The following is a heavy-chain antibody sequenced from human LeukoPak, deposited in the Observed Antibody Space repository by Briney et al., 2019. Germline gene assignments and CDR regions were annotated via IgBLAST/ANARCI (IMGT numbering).Heavy chain of an antibody. V-gene: IGHV3-23*01. D-gene: IGHD3-22*01. Sequence: GGTLRLSCAASGFTFSSYGMSWVRQAPGKGLEWVSAISGSGGSTYYADSVKGRFTISRDNSKNTLYLQMNSLRAEDTAVYYCARVRVAYYYDSSGYRDAFDIWGQGTMVTVSS. CDR2: ISGSGGST. CDR3: ARVRVAYYYDSSGYRDAFDI. J-gene: IGHJ3*02. CDR1: GFTFSSYG.